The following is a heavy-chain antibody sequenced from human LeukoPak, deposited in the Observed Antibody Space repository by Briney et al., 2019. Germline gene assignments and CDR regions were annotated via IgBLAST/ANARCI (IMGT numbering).Heavy chain of an antibody. CDR3: ARGGGGYSYLGY. D-gene: IGHD5-12*01. CDR1: GYTFTNYY. J-gene: IGHJ4*02. Sequence: ASVKVSCKASGYTFTNYYMHWVRQAPGQGLEWMGMISPSGASTSYAQKFQGRVTMTRDVSTSTVYMELSSLRSEDTAVYYCARGGGGYSYLGYWGQGTLVTVSS. V-gene: IGHV1-46*01. CDR2: ISPSGAST.